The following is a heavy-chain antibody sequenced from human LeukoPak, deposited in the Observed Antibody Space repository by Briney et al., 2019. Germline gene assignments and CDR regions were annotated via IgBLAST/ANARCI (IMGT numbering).Heavy chain of an antibody. J-gene: IGHJ4*02. D-gene: IGHD4-17*01. V-gene: IGHV4-59*12. Sequence: PSETLSLTCSVSGGSINSYYWTWIRQPPGKGLEWIGYIYSSGSTKYNPSLKSRVTITIDTSKNQFSLKLSSVTAADTAVYYCARLAAFMTTVTNDYWGQGTLVTVSS. CDR3: ARLAAFMTTVTNDY. CDR2: IYSSGST. CDR1: GGSINSYY.